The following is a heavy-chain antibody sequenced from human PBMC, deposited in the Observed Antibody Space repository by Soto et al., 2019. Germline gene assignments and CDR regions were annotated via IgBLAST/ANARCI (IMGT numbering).Heavy chain of an antibody. Sequence: QVQLVQSGAEVKMPGASVKLSCKASGYTFTSNYIHWVRQAPGRGLEWKGIINPSGGVTSHNYAQNFKGRVTMTVDTSTTTVYMELSRLRSEDTAVYYCARDRRHSSGLLDNWGQGALVTVSS. CDR3: ARDRRHSSGLLDN. D-gene: IGHD3-22*01. J-gene: IGHJ4*02. CDR1: GYTFTSNY. V-gene: IGHV1-46*01. CDR2: INPSGGVT.